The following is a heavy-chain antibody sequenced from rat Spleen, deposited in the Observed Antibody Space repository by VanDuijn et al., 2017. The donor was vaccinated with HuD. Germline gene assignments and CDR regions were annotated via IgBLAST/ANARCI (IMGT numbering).Heavy chain of an antibody. CDR2: IWSGGST. CDR3: ARESSYDVMDA. V-gene: IGHV2-30*01. CDR1: GFSLTSYN. J-gene: IGHJ4*01. D-gene: IGHD1-2*01. Sequence: QVQLKESGPGLVQPSQTLSLTCTVSGFSLTSYNVHWVRQPPGKGLEWMGAIWSGGSTDYNSALKSRLSISRDTSKSQVFLKMNSLQTEDTATYYCARESSYDVMDAWGQGASVTVSS.